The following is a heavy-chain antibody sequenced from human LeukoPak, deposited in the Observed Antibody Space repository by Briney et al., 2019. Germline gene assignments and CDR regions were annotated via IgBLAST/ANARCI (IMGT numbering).Heavy chain of an antibody. Sequence: PSETLSLTCTVSGYSISSGYYWGWIRQPPGKGLEWIGSIYHSGSTYYNPSLKSRVTISVDTSKNQSSLKLSSVTAADTAVYYCARHAMSWELLYWGQGTLVTVSS. CDR2: IYHSGST. D-gene: IGHD1-26*01. CDR3: ARHAMSWELLY. CDR1: GYSISSGYY. V-gene: IGHV4-38-2*02. J-gene: IGHJ4*02.